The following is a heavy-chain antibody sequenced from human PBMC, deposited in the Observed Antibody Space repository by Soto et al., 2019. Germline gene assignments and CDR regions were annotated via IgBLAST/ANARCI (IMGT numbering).Heavy chain of an antibody. J-gene: IGHJ4*02. CDR1: GGSMNTYY. CDR2: IYSSGST. V-gene: IGHV4-59*01. D-gene: IGHD2-15*01. CDR3: ARGSGIPFDY. Sequence: SETLSLTCSVSGGSMNTYYWSWIRQPPGKGLEWIGYIYSSGSTNYKLSLKSRVVFSVDTSKNQFSLKLSSVTAADTAVYYCARGSGIPFDYWGQGTMVTVSS.